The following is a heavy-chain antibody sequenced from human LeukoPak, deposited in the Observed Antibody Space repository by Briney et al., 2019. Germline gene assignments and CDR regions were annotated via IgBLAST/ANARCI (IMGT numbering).Heavy chain of an antibody. V-gene: IGHV3-30*03. CDR3: ARVGRGYSFNVYYFDY. J-gene: IGHJ4*02. CDR1: GFTFITCG. CDR2: VSYDGSNK. Sequence: GGSRRLSFEPSGFTFITCGSHGSGRAPGKGLGGGALVSYDGSNKYYADSVKGRFTISRDNSKNTLYLQMKSLRAEDTAVYYCARVGRGYSFNVYYFDYWGQGTLVTVSS. D-gene: IGHD5-18*01.